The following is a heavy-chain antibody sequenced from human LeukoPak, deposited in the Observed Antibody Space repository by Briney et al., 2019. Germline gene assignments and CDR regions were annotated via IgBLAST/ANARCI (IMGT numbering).Heavy chain of an antibody. V-gene: IGHV4-38-2*01. CDR1: GYSISSGYY. Sequence: PSETLSLTCAVSGYSISSGYYWGWIRQPPGQGLEWIGSIYHSGSTYYNPSLKSRVTISVDTSKNQFSLKLSSVTAADTAVYYCAIAILWPYFGYWGQGTLVTVSS. J-gene: IGHJ4*02. CDR3: AIAILWPYFGY. D-gene: IGHD2-21*01. CDR2: IYHSGST.